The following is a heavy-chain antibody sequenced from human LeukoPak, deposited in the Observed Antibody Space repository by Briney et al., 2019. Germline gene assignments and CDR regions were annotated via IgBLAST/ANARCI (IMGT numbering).Heavy chain of an antibody. CDR2: IYYRVTS. CDR1: GDSISTYY. D-gene: IGHD3-10*01. CDR3: ARAVGGGGSGSL. J-gene: IGHJ4*02. Sequence: SGTLSLTCTVSGDSISTYYWGWIRQPSGKGLEWMGYIYYRVTSAYNPSLKSPVTMSVDTSTRQISLKLTSVTAADTAVYYCARAVGGGGSGSLWGPGTLVTVSS. V-gene: IGHV4-59*01.